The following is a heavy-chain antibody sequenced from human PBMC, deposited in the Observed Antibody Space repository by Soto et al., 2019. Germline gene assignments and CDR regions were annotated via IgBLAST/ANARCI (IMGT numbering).Heavy chain of an antibody. CDR2: IGHDGITK. Sequence: QVQLVESGGGVVQPGRSLRLSCATSGFSFSGFGFHWVRQAPGMGLEWVAFIGHDGITKYYADSVKGRFTVARDNAKNTVNLQMNSLRVEDTAVYYGAGSYRGWYLNFDYWGQGTLVTVYS. CDR3: AGSYRGWYLNFDY. J-gene: IGHJ4*02. CDR1: GFSFSGFG. V-gene: IGHV3-33*01. D-gene: IGHD6-19*01.